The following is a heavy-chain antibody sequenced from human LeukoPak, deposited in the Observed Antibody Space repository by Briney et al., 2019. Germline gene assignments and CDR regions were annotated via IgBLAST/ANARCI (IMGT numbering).Heavy chain of an antibody. V-gene: IGHV4-39*07. CDR2: TYYSGTT. CDR1: GGSISSTIVY. J-gene: IGHJ6*02. D-gene: IGHD2-15*01. Sequence: SETLSLTCTVSGGSISSTIVYWAWIRQPPGMGLEWIGSTYYSGTTYHNPSLKSRVTISVDTSKNQFSLKLSSVTAADTAVYYCARDTGVVVVAATTQLNGMDVWGQGTTVTVSS. CDR3: ARDTGVVVVAATTQLNGMDV.